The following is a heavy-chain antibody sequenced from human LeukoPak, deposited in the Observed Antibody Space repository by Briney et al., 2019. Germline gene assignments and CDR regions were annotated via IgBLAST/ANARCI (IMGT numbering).Heavy chain of an antibody. J-gene: IGHJ4*02. CDR1: GYTFTSYY. Sequence: ASVNVSCKASGYTFTSYYMHWVRHAPGQGLELMGIINPSGGSTSYAQQFQGRVTMTRDMSTSTVYMELSSLRSEDTDVYYCARGWEDYYDSSGYYGYFDYWGQGTLVTVSS. CDR3: ARGWEDYYDSSGYYGYFDY. D-gene: IGHD3-22*01. CDR2: INPSGGST. V-gene: IGHV1-46*01.